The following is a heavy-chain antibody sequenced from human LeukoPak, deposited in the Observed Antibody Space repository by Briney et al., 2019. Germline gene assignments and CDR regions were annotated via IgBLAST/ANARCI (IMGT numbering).Heavy chain of an antibody. V-gene: IGHV3-7*01. D-gene: IGHD5-12*01. CDR1: GFTFSSYW. Sequence: GGSLRLSCAASGFTFSSYWMSWVRQAPGKGLEWVANIKQDGSEKYYVDSVKGRFTISRDNAKNSLYLQMNSLRAEDTAVYYCARVEWLRLDDAFDIWGQGTMVTVSS. J-gene: IGHJ3*02. CDR2: IKQDGSEK. CDR3: ARVEWLRLDDAFDI.